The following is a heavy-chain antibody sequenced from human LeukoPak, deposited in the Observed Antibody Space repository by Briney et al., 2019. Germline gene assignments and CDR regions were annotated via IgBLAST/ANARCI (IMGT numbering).Heavy chain of an antibody. CDR3: AKEGSDFGVVISPYGMDV. J-gene: IGHJ6*02. CDR1: GFTFSSYA. Sequence: PGGSLRHSCAASGFTFSSYAMSWVRQAPGKGLEWVSVISCSGGSTYYADSVKGRFTISRDNSKNTLYLQMNSLRDEDTAVYYCAKEGSDFGVVISPYGMDVWGQGTTVTVSS. D-gene: IGHD3-3*01. V-gene: IGHV3-23*01. CDR2: ISCSGGST.